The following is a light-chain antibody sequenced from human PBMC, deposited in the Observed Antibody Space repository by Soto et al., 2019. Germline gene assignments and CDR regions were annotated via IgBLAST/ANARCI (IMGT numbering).Light chain of an antibody. CDR2: GAS. Sequence: EIVLTQSPATLSVSPGERATLSCRASQSVSSSYLAWYQQKPGQAPRLLIYGASSRATGIPDRFSGSGSGTDFTLTISRLEPEDFAEYYCQQYGSSLFTFGPGTKVDIK. CDR1: QSVSSSY. V-gene: IGKV3-20*01. J-gene: IGKJ3*01. CDR3: QQYGSSLFT.